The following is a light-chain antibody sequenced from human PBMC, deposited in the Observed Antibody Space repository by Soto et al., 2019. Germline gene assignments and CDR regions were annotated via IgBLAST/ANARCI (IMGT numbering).Light chain of an antibody. CDR3: QQSYITPLT. V-gene: IGKV1-39*01. CDR2: AAS. Sequence: DIQMTQSPSSLSASVGDRVTITCRASQTISSYLNWYQQKPGKAPKLLIYAASSLQSGVPSRFSGSGSVTDFPLTISSLQHEDLATYYCQQSYITPLTCGGGTKVEIK. CDR1: QTISSY. J-gene: IGKJ4*01.